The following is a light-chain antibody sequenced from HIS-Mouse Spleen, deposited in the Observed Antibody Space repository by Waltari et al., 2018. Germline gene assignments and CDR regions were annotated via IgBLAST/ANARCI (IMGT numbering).Light chain of an antibody. V-gene: IGKV4-1*01. CDR1: QSVLYSSNNKNY. J-gene: IGKJ5*01. Sequence: DIVMTQSPDSLAVSLGERATINCKSSQSVLYSSNNKNYLAWYQQKPGQPPKLLIYWASTRESGVPDLFSGSGSGTDFTLTISSLQAEDVAVYYCQQYYSTITFGQGTRLEIK. CDR3: QQYYSTIT. CDR2: WAS.